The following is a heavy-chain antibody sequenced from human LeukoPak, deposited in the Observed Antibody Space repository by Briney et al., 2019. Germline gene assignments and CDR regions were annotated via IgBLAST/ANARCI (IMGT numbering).Heavy chain of an antibody. J-gene: IGHJ4*02. V-gene: IGHV3-74*01. CDR2: IKSDGSST. Sequence: PGGSLSLYCAASGFTFSNYWMHWVRQAPGKGLVWVSRIKSDGSSTNYADSGKGRFTISRDNAKNTQYLQMNSLRAEDTAVYYCARGGSGSGWYEPRDYWGQGTLVTVSS. D-gene: IGHD6-19*01. CDR1: GFTFSNYW. CDR3: ARGGSGSGWYEPRDY.